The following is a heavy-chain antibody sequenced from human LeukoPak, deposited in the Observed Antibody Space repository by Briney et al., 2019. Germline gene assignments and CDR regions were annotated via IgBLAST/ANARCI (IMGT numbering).Heavy chain of an antibody. Sequence: GASVKVSCKASGYTFNSYDINWVRQATGQGLEWVGWMNPHSGNKAYAQRFQGRVSLTRNTSISTAYMELSSLRSEDTAVYDCARLPYYYNSSDYALWGQGTLVTVSS. V-gene: IGHV1-8*01. CDR1: GYTFNSYD. CDR3: ARLPYYYNSSDYAL. J-gene: IGHJ4*02. D-gene: IGHD3-22*01. CDR2: MNPHSGNK.